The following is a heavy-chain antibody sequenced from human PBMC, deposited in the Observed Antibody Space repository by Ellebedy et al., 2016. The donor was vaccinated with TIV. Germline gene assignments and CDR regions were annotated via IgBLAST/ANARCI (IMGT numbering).Heavy chain of an antibody. Sequence: SETLSLTCAVSGGPFDTNNYYWSWIRQPPGKGLGWIGEINHMGSTNYNPCLKNRVTISVDTTTNQFSKKLSSVTAAETAVYYRARVGCSSTSCYWARGYYYYSMDVWGQGTTVTVSS. CDR2: INHMGST. CDR1: GGPFDTNNYY. D-gene: IGHD2-2*01. J-gene: IGHJ6*02. CDR3: ARVGCSSTSCYWARGYYYYSMDV. V-gene: IGHV4-34*01.